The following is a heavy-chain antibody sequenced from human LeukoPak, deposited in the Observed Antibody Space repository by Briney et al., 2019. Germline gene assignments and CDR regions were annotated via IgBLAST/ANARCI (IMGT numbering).Heavy chain of an antibody. CDR1: GGSFSGYY. J-gene: IGHJ3*02. V-gene: IGHV4-34*01. CDR2: INHSGST. CDR3: ARDHYDYVWGSYRRAFDI. D-gene: IGHD3-16*02. Sequence: SETLSLTCAVYGGSFSGYYWSWIRQPPGKGLEWIGEINHSGSTNYNPSLKSRVTISVDTSKNQFSLKLSSVTAADTAVYYCARDHYDYVWGSYRRAFDIWGQGTMATVSS.